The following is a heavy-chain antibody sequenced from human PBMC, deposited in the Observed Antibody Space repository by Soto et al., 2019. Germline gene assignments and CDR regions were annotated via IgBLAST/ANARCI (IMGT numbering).Heavy chain of an antibody. CDR1: GGTISSYY. J-gene: IGHJ4*02. V-gene: IGHV4-59*08. CDR3: ARHSDSGYDYDFDY. D-gene: IGHD5-12*01. CDR2: IYYSGST. Sequence: SETLSLTCTVAGGTISSYYWRWIRQPPGKGLEWIGYIYYSGSTNYNPSLKSRVTISVDTSKNQFSLKLSSVTAADTAVYYCARHSDSGYDYDFDYWGQGTLVTVSS.